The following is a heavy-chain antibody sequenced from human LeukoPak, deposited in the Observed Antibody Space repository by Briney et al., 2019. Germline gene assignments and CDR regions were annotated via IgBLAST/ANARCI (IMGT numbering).Heavy chain of an antibody. CDR2: MNPNSGNT. CDR3: ARGGPDYYYYGMDV. V-gene: IGHV1-8*01. J-gene: IGHJ6*02. Sequence: ASVKVSCKASGYTFTSYDINWVRQATGQGLEGMGWMNPNSGNTGYAQKFQGRVTMTRNTSISTAYMELSSLRSEDTAVYYCARGGPDYYYYGMDVWGQGTTVTVSS. CDR1: GYTFTSYD. D-gene: IGHD1-14*01.